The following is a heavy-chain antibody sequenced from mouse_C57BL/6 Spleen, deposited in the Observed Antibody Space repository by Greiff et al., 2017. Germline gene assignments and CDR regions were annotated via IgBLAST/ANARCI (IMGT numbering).Heavy chain of an antibody. CDR1: GFTFSSYA. CDR2: ISSGGDYI. J-gene: IGHJ4*01. CDR3: TRVDDYDGLYAMDY. V-gene: IGHV5-9-1*02. D-gene: IGHD2-4*01. Sequence: EVQVVESGEGLVKPGGSLKLSCAASGFTFSSYAMSWVRQTPEKRLEWVAYISSGGDYIYYADTVKGRFTISRDHARNTLYLQMSSLKSEDTAMYYCTRVDDYDGLYAMDYWGQGTSVTVSS.